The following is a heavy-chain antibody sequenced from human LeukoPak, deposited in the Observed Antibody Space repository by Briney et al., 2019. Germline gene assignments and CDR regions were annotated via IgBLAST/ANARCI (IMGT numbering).Heavy chain of an antibody. D-gene: IGHD3-10*01. CDR2: ISSSSRYI. Sequence: GGSLRLSCAAPGFTFSRFTMNWVRQAPGKGLEWVSSISSSSRYIYYADSVKGRFTISRDNAKNSLYLQMNSLRVEDTAVYYCAREWFNGFDHWGQGTLVTVSS. CDR3: AREWFNGFDH. V-gene: IGHV3-21*01. J-gene: IGHJ5*02. CDR1: GFTFSRFT.